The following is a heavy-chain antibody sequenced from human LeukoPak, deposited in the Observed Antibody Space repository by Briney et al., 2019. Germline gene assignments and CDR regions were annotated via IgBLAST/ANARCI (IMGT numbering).Heavy chain of an antibody. CDR3: ARVQTTVTTLDY. D-gene: IGHD4-17*01. Sequence: GGSLRLSCAASGFIFSSYEMNWVRQAPGKGLEWVSYISSSGSTRYYADSVKGRFTISRDNAKNSLYLQMNSLRAEDTAVYYCARVQTTVTTLDYWGQGTLVTVSS. J-gene: IGHJ4*02. CDR1: GFIFSSYE. CDR2: ISSSGSTR. V-gene: IGHV3-48*03.